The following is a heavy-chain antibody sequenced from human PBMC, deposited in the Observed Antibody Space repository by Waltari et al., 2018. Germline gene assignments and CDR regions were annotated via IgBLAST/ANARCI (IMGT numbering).Heavy chain of an antibody. CDR3: ARENRGYDAGDY. CDR2: IYSSGST. V-gene: IGHV4-61*02. J-gene: IGHJ4*02. CDR1: GGSVSSGTYY. Sequence: QVQLQESGPGLVKPSQTLSLTCTVSGGSVSSGTYYWSWIRQPAGKGLEWIGRIYSSGSTNYNPSLKSRVTISIDMSNNQFSLQLNSVTAADTAVYYCARENRGYDAGDYWGQGT. D-gene: IGHD5-12*01.